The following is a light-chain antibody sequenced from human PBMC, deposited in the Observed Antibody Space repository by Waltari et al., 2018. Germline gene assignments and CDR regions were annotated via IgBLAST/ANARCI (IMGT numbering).Light chain of an antibody. CDR3: QHLNTYMLT. Sequence: DIRLTQSPSFLSAFVGARVIISCRASQGIRSYLAWYQLKPGKAPKLLITGASTLQSGVPSRFSGSGSGTDFTLTISSLQPEDFATYYCQHLNTYMLTFGGGTKVEIK. J-gene: IGKJ4*01. V-gene: IGKV1-9*01. CDR2: GAS. CDR1: QGIRSY.